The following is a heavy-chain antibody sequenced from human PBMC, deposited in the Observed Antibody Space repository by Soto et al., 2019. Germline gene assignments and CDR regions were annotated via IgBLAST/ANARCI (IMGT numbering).Heavy chain of an antibody. V-gene: IGHV1-69*05. D-gene: IGHD2-8*01. CDR3: ARDSVRYCRDGVCYQGYYYFAMDV. CDR2: IIPIFGTA. CDR1: GGTFRIYA. Sequence: SVMLSFKPAGGTFRIYAVSWGRQAPGQGLEWTGGIIPIFGTANYAQKLQGRVTMTTDTSTGTAYMELRSLRSGDTATYYCARDSVRYCRDGVCYQGYYYFAMDVWGQGTTVTVSS. J-gene: IGHJ6*02.